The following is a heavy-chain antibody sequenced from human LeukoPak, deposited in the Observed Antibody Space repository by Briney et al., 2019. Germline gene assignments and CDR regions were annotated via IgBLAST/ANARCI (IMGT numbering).Heavy chain of an antibody. CDR2: INPNSGGT. J-gene: IGHJ6*03. D-gene: IGHD2-2*01. Sequence: ASVKVSCKASGYTFTGYYMHWVRQAPGQGLEWMGWINPNSGGTNYAQKFQGRVTMTRDTSISTAYMELSRLKSDDTAVCYCARAGCSSTSCYADYYYYYMDVWGKGTTVTISS. CDR1: GYTFTGYY. CDR3: ARAGCSSTSCYADYYYYYMDV. V-gene: IGHV1-2*02.